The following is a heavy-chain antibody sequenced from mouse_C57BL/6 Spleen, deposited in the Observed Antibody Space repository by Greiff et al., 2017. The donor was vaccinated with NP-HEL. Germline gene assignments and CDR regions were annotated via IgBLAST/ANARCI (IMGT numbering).Heavy chain of an antibody. V-gene: IGHV1-22*01. CDR3: ARDPHYYGSSPYYAMDY. CDR2: INPNNGGT. D-gene: IGHD1-1*01. Sequence: VQLQQSGPELVKPGASVKMSCKASGYTFTDYNMHWVKQSHGKSLEWIGYINPNNGGTSYNQKFKGKATLTVNKSSSTAYMELRSLTSEDSAVYYCARDPHYYGSSPYYAMDYWGQGTSVTVSS. J-gene: IGHJ4*01. CDR1: GYTFTDYN.